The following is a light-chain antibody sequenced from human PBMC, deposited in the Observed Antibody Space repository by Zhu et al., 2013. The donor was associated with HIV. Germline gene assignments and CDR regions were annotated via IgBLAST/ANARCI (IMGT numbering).Light chain of an antibody. CDR3: QQSYSMPFT. V-gene: IGKV3D-20*02. CDR2: DAS. CDR1: QSVSSSF. Sequence: EIVLTQSPGTLSLSPGERATLSCRASQSVSSSFLAWYQQKPGQAPRLLIYDASNRATGIPARFSGSGSGTDFSLTISSLQPEDFATFYCQQSYSMPFTFGPGTEMDIK. J-gene: IGKJ3*01.